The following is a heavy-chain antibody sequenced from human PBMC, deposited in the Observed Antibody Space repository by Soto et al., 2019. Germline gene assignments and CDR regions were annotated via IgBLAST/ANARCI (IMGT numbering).Heavy chain of an antibody. D-gene: IGHD6-13*01. V-gene: IGHV3-15*07. J-gene: IGHJ4*02. CDR3: TTDLSSSWSPSTFDY. CDR2: IKSHTDGGTT. CDR1: GFTFNNAW. Sequence: EVQLVESGGGLVKPGGSLRVSCAASGFTFNNAWMNWVRQTPGKGLEWVGRIKSHTDGGTTEYAAPVKGRFTISRDDAKNTLYLQMHSLKTEDSAVYYCTTDLSSSWSPSTFDYWGQGTLVTVSS.